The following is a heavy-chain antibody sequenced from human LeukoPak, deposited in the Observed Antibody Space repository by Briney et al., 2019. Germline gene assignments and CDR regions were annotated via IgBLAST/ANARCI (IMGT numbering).Heavy chain of an antibody. Sequence: SETLSLTCTVSGGSISSYYWSWIRKPPGKGLEWIGYIYYSGSTNYNPSLKSRVTISVDTSKNQFSLKLSSVTAADTAVYYCARGQYQLLLGAFDIWGQGTMVTVSS. J-gene: IGHJ3*02. D-gene: IGHD2-2*01. CDR2: IYYSGST. V-gene: IGHV4-59*01. CDR1: GGSISSYY. CDR3: ARGQYQLLLGAFDI.